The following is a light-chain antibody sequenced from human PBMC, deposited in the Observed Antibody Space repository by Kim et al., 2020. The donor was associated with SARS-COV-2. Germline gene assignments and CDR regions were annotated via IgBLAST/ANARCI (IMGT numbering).Light chain of an antibody. CDR1: GHNIGAGYD. J-gene: IGLJ3*02. CDR3: QSHDTSLSGVV. Sequence: QRVTIAYTGGGHNIGAGYDVHWYQQLPGTAPKLLIFGNSNRPSGVPDRFSGSKSGTSASLAITGLQAEDEADYYCQSHDTSLSGVVFGGGTQLTVL. CDR2: GNS. V-gene: IGLV1-40*01.